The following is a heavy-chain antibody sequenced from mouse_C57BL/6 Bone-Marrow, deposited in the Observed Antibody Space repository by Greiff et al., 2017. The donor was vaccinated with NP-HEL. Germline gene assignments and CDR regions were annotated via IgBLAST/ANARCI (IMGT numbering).Heavy chain of an antibody. CDR3: ARSGDGYYVPFAY. J-gene: IGHJ3*01. CDR2: IYPRDGST. D-gene: IGHD2-3*01. V-gene: IGHV1-85*01. Sequence: QVQLKQSGPELVKPGASVKLSCKASGYTFTSYDINRVQQRPGQGLEWIGWIYPRDGSTKYNEKFKGKATLTVDTSSSTAYMELHSLTSEDSAVYFCARSGDGYYVPFAYWGQGTLVTVSA. CDR1: GYTFTSYD.